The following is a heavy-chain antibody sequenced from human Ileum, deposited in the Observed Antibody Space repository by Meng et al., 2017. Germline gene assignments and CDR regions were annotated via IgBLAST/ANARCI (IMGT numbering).Heavy chain of an antibody. V-gene: IGHV4-61*01. Sequence: RQASGPGLVRPSETLSLTCSCSGDSVISGSYYWNWIRQSAGKGLEWIGYINYSGTAYYNASLGSRVSMSIDTSKNQFSLKLTSVTAADTAVYYCTRDQTSNGWGSFDSWGQGTLVTVSS. J-gene: IGHJ4*02. CDR2: INYSGTA. CDR1: GDSVISGSYY. CDR3: TRDQTSNGWGSFDS. D-gene: IGHD7-27*01.